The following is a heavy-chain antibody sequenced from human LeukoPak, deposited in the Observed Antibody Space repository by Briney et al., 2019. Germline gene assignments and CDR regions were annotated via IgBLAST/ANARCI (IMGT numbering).Heavy chain of an antibody. V-gene: IGHV4-39*01. CDR3: ARQEYYGSGSYYSPFDF. J-gene: IGHJ4*02. CDR1: GGSISSSRYY. CDR2: IYYSGST. D-gene: IGHD3-10*01. Sequence: SETLSLTCIVSGGSISSSRYYWGWIRQPPGKGLEWIGSIYYSGSTYYNPSLRSRVTISVDTSKNQFSLKLSSVTAAATAVYYCARQEYYGSGSYYSPFDFWGQGTLVTVSS.